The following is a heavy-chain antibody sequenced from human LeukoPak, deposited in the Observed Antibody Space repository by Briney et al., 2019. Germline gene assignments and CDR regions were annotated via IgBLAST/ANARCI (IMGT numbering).Heavy chain of an antibody. J-gene: IGHJ5*02. CDR2: IYTSGST. Sequence: PSETLSLPCTVSGGSISSYYWSWLRQPAGKGLEGIGRIYTSGSTNYNPSLKSRVTMSVDTSKNQFSLKLSSVTAADTAVYYCARDVTTVTTAHIKRFDPWGQGTLVTVSS. D-gene: IGHD4-17*01. V-gene: IGHV4-4*07. CDR1: GGSISSYY. CDR3: ARDVTTVTTAHIKRFDP.